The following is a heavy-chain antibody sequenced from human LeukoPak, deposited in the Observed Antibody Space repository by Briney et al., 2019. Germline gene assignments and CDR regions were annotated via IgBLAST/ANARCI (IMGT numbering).Heavy chain of an antibody. CDR1: GFTFSSYW. CDR3: AREETAAVLYFDL. CDR2: IRQDGGEK. J-gene: IGHJ4*01. D-gene: IGHD6-25*01. V-gene: IGHV3-7*01. Sequence: GGSLRLSCAVSGFTFSSYWMNWVRQAPGKGLEWVASIRQDGGEKSYVDSVKGRFTISRDNTKNSLYLQINSLRAEDTAVYYCAREETAAVLYFDLGGQGTLVPSSS.